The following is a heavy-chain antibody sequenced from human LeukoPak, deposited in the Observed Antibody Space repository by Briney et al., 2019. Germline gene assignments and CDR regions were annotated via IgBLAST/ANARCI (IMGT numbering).Heavy chain of an antibody. Sequence: GGSLRLSCAASGFTFSDYYMSWIRQAPGKGLEWVSYISSSGSTIYYADSVKGRFTISRDNAKNSLYLQMDSLRVEDTALYYCARVQDYLLYGPFDIWGQGTMVTVSS. V-gene: IGHV3-11*04. CDR3: ARVQDYLLYGPFDI. D-gene: IGHD2/OR15-2a*01. CDR2: ISSSGSTI. CDR1: GFTFSDYY. J-gene: IGHJ3*02.